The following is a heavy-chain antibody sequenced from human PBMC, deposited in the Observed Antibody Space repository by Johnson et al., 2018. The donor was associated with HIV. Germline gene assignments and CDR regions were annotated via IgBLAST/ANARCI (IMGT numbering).Heavy chain of an antibody. CDR1: GFTFDDYG. Sequence: VQLVESGGGVVRPGGSLRLSCAASGFTFDDYGMSWVRQAPGKGLEWVSGINWNGGSTGHADSVKGRFTISRDNSKNTLYLQMNSLRAEDTAIYYCARGQLWLLDDALDIWGQGTMVTVSS. CDR3: ARGQLWLLDDALDI. CDR2: INWNGGST. D-gene: IGHD5-18*01. J-gene: IGHJ3*02. V-gene: IGHV3-20*04.